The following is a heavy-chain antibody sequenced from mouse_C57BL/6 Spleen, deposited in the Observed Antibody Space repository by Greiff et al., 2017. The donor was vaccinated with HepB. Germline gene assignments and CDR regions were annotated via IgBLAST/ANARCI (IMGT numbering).Heavy chain of an antibody. J-gene: IGHJ3*01. Sequence: EVQVVESGPGLVKPSQSLSLTCSVTGYSITSGYYWNWIRQFPGNKLEWMGYISYDGSNNYNPSLKNRISITRDTSKNQFFLKLNSVTTEDTATYYCARGLRGAWFAYWGQGTLVTVSA. CDR1: GYSITSGYY. D-gene: IGHD2-4*01. V-gene: IGHV3-6*01. CDR2: ISYDGSN. CDR3: ARGLRGAWFAY.